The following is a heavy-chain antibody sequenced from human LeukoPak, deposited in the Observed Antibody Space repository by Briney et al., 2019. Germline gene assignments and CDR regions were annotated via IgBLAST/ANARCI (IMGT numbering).Heavy chain of an antibody. CDR3: ARSHCSSTSCYSRDRAFDY. Sequence: GGSLRLSCAASGFTVSSNYMSWVRQAPGKGLEWVSVIYSGGSTYYADSVKGLFTISRHNSKNTLYLQMNSLRAEDTAVYYCARSHCSSTSCYSRDRAFDYWGQGTLVTVSS. J-gene: IGHJ4*02. V-gene: IGHV3-53*04. CDR1: GFTVSSNY. D-gene: IGHD2-2*01. CDR2: IYSGGST.